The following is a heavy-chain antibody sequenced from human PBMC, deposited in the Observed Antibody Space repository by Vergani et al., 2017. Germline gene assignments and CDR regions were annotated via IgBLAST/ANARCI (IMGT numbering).Heavy chain of an antibody. CDR3: ARDRXTYQLPQGGIGFDP. D-gene: IGHD2-2*01. Sequence: QVQLVQSGAEVKKPGASVKVSCKASGYTFTSYGISWVRQAPGQGLEWMGWISAYNGNTNYAQKLQGRVTMTTDTSTSTAYMELRSLRSDDTAVYYCARDRXTYQLPQGGIGFDPWGQGTLVTVSS. CDR1: GYTFTSYG. V-gene: IGHV1-18*01. CDR2: ISAYNGNT. J-gene: IGHJ5*02.